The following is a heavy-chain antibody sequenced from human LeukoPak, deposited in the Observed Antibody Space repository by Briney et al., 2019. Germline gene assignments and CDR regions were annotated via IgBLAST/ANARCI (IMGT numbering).Heavy chain of an antibody. Sequence: SETLSLTCTVSGGXITSYHYSWIRQPPGKGLEWIGYIYYSGSTNYNPSLESRVTISVDTSKNQFSLKLSSVTAADTAVYYCARGGSGTYYHYWGQGTLVTVSS. CDR3: ARGGSGTYYHY. CDR1: GGXITSYH. V-gene: IGHV4-59*01. CDR2: IYYSGST. D-gene: IGHD1-26*01. J-gene: IGHJ4*02.